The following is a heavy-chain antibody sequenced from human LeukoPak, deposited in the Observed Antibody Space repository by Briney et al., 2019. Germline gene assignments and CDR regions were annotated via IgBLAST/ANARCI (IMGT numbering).Heavy chain of an antibody. V-gene: IGHV1-2*02. J-gene: IGHJ4*02. CDR2: INPNSGGT. CDR3: ARDSSGYPNPIDY. D-gene: IGHD3-22*01. Sequence: ASVTVSCKASGYTFTGYYMHWVRQAPGQGLEWMGWINPNSGGTNYAQKFQGRVTMTRDTSISTAYMELSRLRSDDTAVYYCARDSSGYPNPIDYWGQGTLVTVSS. CDR1: GYTFTGYY.